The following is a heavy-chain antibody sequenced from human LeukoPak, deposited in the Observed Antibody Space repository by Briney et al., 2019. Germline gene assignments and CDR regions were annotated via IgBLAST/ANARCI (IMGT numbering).Heavy chain of an antibody. CDR3: TRDETVIDY. CDR1: GFIFDDFG. CDR2: INWNGDIT. D-gene: IGHD2/OR15-2a*01. Sequence: TGGSLRLSCAASGFIFDDFGMTWVRQAPGKGLEWVSSINWNGDITPYADSVKGRFTISRDNAKNALYLQMNSLRPEDTALYFCTRDETVIDYCAQGPLATVSS. J-gene: IGHJ4*02. V-gene: IGHV3-20*04.